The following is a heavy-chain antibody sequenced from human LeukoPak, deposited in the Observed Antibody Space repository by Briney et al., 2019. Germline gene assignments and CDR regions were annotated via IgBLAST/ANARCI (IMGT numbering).Heavy chain of an antibody. J-gene: IGHJ5*02. CDR3: ARDVWRDYYGSGSYYYNWFDP. V-gene: IGHV4-34*01. D-gene: IGHD3-10*01. CDR2: INHSGST. CDR1: GGSFSGYY. Sequence: SETLSLTCAVYGGSFSGYYWSWIRQPPGKGLEWIGEINHSGSTNYNPSLKSRVTISVDTSKNQFSLKLSSVTAADTAVYYCARDVWRDYYGSGSYYYNWFDPWGQGTLVTVSS.